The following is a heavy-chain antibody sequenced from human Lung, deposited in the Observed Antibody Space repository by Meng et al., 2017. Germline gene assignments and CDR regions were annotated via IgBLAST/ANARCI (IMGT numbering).Heavy chain of an antibody. D-gene: IGHD4-11*01. V-gene: IGHV4-34*01. CDR1: GGSFSDYY. J-gene: IGHJ4*02. CDR3: ARGPTTMAHDFDY. CDR2: INHSGST. Sequence: QVQLTQWGAGLCKPSDTLSLTCVVSGGSFSDYYWSWIRQPPGKGLEWIGEINHSGSTNYNPSLESRATISVDTSQNNLSLKLSSVTAADSAVYYCARGPTTMAHDFDYWGQGTLVTVSS.